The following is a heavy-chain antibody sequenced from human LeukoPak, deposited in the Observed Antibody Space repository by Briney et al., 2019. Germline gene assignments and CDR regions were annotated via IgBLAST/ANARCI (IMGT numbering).Heavy chain of an antibody. CDR2: IRYDGSNK. D-gene: IGHD3-9*01. J-gene: IGHJ4*02. CDR3: AKDRVGSLSGVAHEGDNYFDY. V-gene: IGHV3-30*02. Sequence: PGGSLRLSCEASGFTFSHYGMHWVRQVPGKGLEWVAFIRYDGSNKYYTDSVKGRVTISRNNSKNTLYLQMNSLRAEDTAVYYCAKDRVGSLSGVAHEGDNYFDYWGQGSLVTVSS. CDR1: GFTFSHYG.